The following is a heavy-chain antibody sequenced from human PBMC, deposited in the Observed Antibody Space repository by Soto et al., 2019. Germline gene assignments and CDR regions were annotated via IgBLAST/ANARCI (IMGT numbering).Heavy chain of an antibody. CDR1: GDSVSSYY. D-gene: IGHD5-18*01. CDR3: AGRRRGSSYGKFDH. J-gene: IGHJ4*02. CDR2: IYHSGTT. Sequence: ASETLSLTCTVSGDSVSSYYWSWIRQPPGKGLEWIGYIYHSGTTNYNPSLKSRVTISVDTSKNQFSLKLRSVTAADTVVYYCAGRRRGSSYGKFDHWGQGTLVTVSS. V-gene: IGHV4-59*08.